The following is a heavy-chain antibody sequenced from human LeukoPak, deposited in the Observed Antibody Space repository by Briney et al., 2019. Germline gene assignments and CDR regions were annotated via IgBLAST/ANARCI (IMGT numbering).Heavy chain of an antibody. V-gene: IGHV3-30*02. J-gene: IGHJ4*02. CDR1: GFIFDTHD. Sequence: GGSLRLSCGASGFIFDTHDMHWVRQAPGKGLEWVAFIRSDGYHTYYADSVKGRFTITRDNSKNTLYLQMNSLRLDDMGVYYCAKPSGSGVDYWGRGTRVTVSS. D-gene: IGHD1-26*01. CDR3: AKPSGSGVDY. CDR2: IRSDGYHT.